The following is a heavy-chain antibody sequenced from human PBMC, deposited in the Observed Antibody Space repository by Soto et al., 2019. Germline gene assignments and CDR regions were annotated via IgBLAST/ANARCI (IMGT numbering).Heavy chain of an antibody. D-gene: IGHD2-21*01. CDR3: ARDQVSYYYMDV. CDR1: GGSFSGYY. J-gene: IGHJ6*03. CDR2: INHSGST. Sequence: PSETLSLNCAVYGGSFSGYYWSWIRQPPGKGLEGIGEINHSGSTNYNPSLKSRVTISVDTSKNQFSLKLSSVTAADTAVYYCARDQVSYYYMDVWGKGTTVTVSS. V-gene: IGHV4-34*01.